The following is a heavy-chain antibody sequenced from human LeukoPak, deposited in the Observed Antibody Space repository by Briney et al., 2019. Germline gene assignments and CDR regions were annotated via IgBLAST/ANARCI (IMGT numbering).Heavy chain of an antibody. J-gene: IGHJ5*02. V-gene: IGHV3-11*01. D-gene: IGHD2-2*01. CDR3: ARIRFDCGTASCSKGVPMWFDP. Sequence: PGGSLRLSCAGSGFIFSDYFMTWMRQAPGKGPELVSYVTSSGDTTYYADSVKGRFTISRDNVKNSLSLQMKSLRAEDTAMYFCARIRFDCGTASCSKGVPMWFDPWGQGTLVTVSS. CDR2: VTSSGDTT. CDR1: GFIFSDYF.